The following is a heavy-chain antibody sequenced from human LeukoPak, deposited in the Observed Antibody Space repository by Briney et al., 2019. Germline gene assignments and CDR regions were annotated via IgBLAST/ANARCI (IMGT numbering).Heavy chain of an antibody. CDR2: ITSGSNI. J-gene: IGHJ5*02. V-gene: IGHV3-48*02. CDR3: ARSANPGVHDFDP. Sequence: GGSLRLSCEASGFTFSSYAIAWVRQAPGKGLEWLSYITSGSNINYADSVKGRFTISRDNAKNSLYLQMNSLRDEDTAVYYCARSANPGVHDFDPWGQGTLVTVSS. D-gene: IGHD6-6*01. CDR1: GFTFSSYA.